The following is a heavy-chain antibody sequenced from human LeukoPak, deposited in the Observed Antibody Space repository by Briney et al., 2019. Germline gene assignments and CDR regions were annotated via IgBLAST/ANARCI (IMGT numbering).Heavy chain of an antibody. V-gene: IGHV3-48*02. J-gene: IGHJ4*02. Sequence: PGGSLRLSCAASGFTFSSFEMNWVRQAPGKGLEWVSYISSSRSTIYYADSVKGRFTISRDNAKNSLYLQMNSLRDEDTAVYYCARDSGSSGYQFFWGQGTLVTVSS. CDR3: ARDSGSSGYQFF. CDR1: GFTFSSFE. CDR2: ISSSRSTI. D-gene: IGHD3-22*01.